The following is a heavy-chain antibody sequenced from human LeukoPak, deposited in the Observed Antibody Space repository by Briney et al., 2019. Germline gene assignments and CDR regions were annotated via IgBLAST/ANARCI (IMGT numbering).Heavy chain of an antibody. CDR1: GYTFTSYD. V-gene: IGHV1-8*03. Sequence: GASVKVSCKASGYTFTSYDINWVRQATGQGLEWMGWMNPNSGNTGYAQKFQGRVTITRNTSISTAYMELSSLRSDDTAVYYCATSRYYDSSGEFDYWGQGTLVTVSS. J-gene: IGHJ4*02. CDR3: ATSRYYDSSGEFDY. CDR2: MNPNSGNT. D-gene: IGHD3-22*01.